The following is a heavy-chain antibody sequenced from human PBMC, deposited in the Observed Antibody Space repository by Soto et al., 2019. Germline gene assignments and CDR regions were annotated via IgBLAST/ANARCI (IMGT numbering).Heavy chain of an antibody. Sequence: QVQLQESGPGLVKPSETLSLTCAVSGGSISSGDWWGWVRQPPGAGLEWIGDISHTGSGSYNPSLKSRVTISLDEPKNQFSLKVTSVTAADTAVYYCVTSRGWYRLDDWGQGTLVTVSS. V-gene: IGHV4-4*02. D-gene: IGHD6-19*01. CDR1: GGSISSGDW. J-gene: IGHJ4*02. CDR3: VTSRGWYRLDD. CDR2: ISHTGSG.